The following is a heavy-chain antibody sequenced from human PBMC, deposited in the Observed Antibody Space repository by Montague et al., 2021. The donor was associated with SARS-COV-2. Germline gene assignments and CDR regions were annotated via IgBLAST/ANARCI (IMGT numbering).Heavy chain of an antibody. Sequence: PALVKPTQTLTLTCTFSGFSLSTRTVGVGWIRQPPGKALEWLALSYWDDDKRYSPSLKSRLTITKVTSKNQVVLTMTNMDPVDTATYYCAHRLPAVAAFDYWAREPWSPSPQ. CDR1: GFSLSTRTVG. CDR3: AHRLPAVAAFDY. D-gene: IGHD6-6*01. CDR2: SYWDDDK. J-gene: IGHJ4*02. V-gene: IGHV2-5*02.